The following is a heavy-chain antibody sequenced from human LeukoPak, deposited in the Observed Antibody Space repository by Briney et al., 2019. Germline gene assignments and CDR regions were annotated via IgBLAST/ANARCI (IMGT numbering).Heavy chain of an antibody. V-gene: IGHV3-33*08. Sequence: GGSLRLSCAASGFTFSSYAMHWVRQAPGKGLEWVAVIWYDGSNKYYADSVKGRFTISRDNSKNTLYLQMNSLRAEDTAVYYCARDYYDSSGYYPFWYYWGQGTLVTVSS. J-gene: IGHJ4*02. D-gene: IGHD3-22*01. CDR3: ARDYYDSSGYYPFWYY. CDR2: IWYDGSNK. CDR1: GFTFSSYA.